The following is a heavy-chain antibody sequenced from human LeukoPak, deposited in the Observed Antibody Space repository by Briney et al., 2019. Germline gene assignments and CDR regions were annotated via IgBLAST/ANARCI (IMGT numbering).Heavy chain of an antibody. Sequence: QPGRSLRLSCAASGFTFISYTMGWVRQAPGEGMEWVLTITGSGGSTSDADSVKGRFTISRDNSRSTLFLQMNSLRAEDTAVYYCAKKLVMGPTGGFDPWGQGTLVTVSS. CDR2: ITGSGGST. J-gene: IGHJ5*02. D-gene: IGHD1-26*01. CDR3: AKKLVMGPTGGFDP. CDR1: GFTFISYT. V-gene: IGHV3-23*01.